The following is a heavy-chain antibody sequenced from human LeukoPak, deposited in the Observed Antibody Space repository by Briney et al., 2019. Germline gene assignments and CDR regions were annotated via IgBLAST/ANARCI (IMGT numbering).Heavy chain of an antibody. J-gene: IGHJ4*02. V-gene: IGHV3-21*04. Sequence: PGGSLRLSCAASGFTFSSYSINWVRRAPGKGLEWVSSISSSSSYIYYADSVKGRFTISRDNSKNTLYLQMNSLRAEDTAVYYCAKGWRDYYGSGSYDYWGQGTLVTVSS. CDR2: ISSSSSYI. CDR1: GFTFSSYS. CDR3: AKGWRDYYGSGSYDY. D-gene: IGHD3-10*01.